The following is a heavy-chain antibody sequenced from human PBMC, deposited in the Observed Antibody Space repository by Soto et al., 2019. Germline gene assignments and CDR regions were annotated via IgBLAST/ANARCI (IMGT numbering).Heavy chain of an antibody. J-gene: IGHJ4*02. Sequence: EASVKVSCKASGYTFTSYGISWVRQAPGQGLEWMGWIIPYIGKANYAQKFQGRVTITTDESTSTAYMELSSLRSEDTAVYYCARAVVTRGFDYWGQGTLVTVSS. CDR2: IIPYIGKA. V-gene: IGHV1-18*01. CDR3: ARAVVTRGFDY. D-gene: IGHD2-21*02. CDR1: GYTFTSYG.